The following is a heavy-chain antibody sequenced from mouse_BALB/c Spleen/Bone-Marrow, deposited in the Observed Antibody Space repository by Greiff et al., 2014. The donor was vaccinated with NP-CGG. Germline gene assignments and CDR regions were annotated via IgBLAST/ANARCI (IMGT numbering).Heavy chain of an antibody. D-gene: IGHD2-5*01. Sequence: VQLQQSGPELEKPGASVKISCKASGYSFSGYNLNWVKQNSGQSLERIGNIDPYYGDTTYNQKFKGKATLTVDRSSSTAYMQLKSLTSEDSAVYYCARKAYYTNWWYFDVWGAGTTVTVSS. CDR1: GYSFSGYN. CDR2: IDPYYGDT. J-gene: IGHJ1*01. V-gene: IGHV1-39*01. CDR3: ARKAYYTNWWYFDV.